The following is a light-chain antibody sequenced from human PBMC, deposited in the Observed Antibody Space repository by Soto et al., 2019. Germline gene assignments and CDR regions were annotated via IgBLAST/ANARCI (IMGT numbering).Light chain of an antibody. J-gene: IGKJ5*01. CDR1: QSISSY. V-gene: IGKV1-9*01. Sequence: IQMTQSPSSLSASVGDRVTITCRASQSISSYLNWYQQKPGKAPKLLMYAASTLQSGVPSRFSGSGSGTEFTLTISSLQPEDFATYYCQQLNSYPITFGQGTRLEIK. CDR3: QQLNSYPIT. CDR2: AAS.